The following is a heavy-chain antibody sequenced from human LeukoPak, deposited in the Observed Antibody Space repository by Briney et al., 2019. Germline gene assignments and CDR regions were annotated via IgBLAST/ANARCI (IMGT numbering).Heavy chain of an antibody. Sequence: SETLSLTCAVYGGSFSGYYWSWIRQPPGKGLEWIGEINHSGSTNYNPSLKSRVTISVDTSKNQFSLKLSSVTAADTAVYYCARGFSGWYFRKHYFDYWGQGTLVTVSS. V-gene: IGHV4-34*01. CDR2: INHSGST. CDR3: ARGFSGWYFRKHYFDY. J-gene: IGHJ4*02. D-gene: IGHD6-19*01. CDR1: GGSFSGYY.